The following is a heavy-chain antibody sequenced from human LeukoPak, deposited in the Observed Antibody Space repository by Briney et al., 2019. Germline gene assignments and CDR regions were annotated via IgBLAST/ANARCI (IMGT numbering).Heavy chain of an antibody. CDR1: GFTFSSYA. V-gene: IGHV3-30-3*01. CDR3: ARGPRGDSSGYLNPDY. D-gene: IGHD3-22*01. CDR2: ISYDGSNK. J-gene: IGHJ4*02. Sequence: PGRSLRLSCAASGFTFSSYAMHWVRQAPGKGLEWVAVISYDGSNKYYADSVKGRFTISRDNSKNTLYLQMNSLRAEDTAVYYCARGPRGDSSGYLNPDYWGQGTLVTVSS.